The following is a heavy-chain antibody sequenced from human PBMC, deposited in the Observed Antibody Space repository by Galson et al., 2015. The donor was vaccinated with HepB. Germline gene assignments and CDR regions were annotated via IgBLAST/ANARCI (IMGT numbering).Heavy chain of an antibody. Sequence: SLRLSCAASGFTVGTNYMSWVRQAPGKGLEWVSVIYSGGSTYYADSVKGRFTISRDNSKNTLCLQMSSLRAEDTAVYYCARFISESYGFDGMDVWGQGTTVTVSS. J-gene: IGHJ6*02. CDR2: IYSGGST. D-gene: IGHD1-26*01. V-gene: IGHV3-53*01. CDR1: GFTVGTNY. CDR3: ARFISESYGFDGMDV.